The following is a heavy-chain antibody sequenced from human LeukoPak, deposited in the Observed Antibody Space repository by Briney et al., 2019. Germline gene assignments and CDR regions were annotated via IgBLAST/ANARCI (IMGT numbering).Heavy chain of an antibody. V-gene: IGHV3-48*03. CDR1: GFTFSSYE. J-gene: IGHJ4*02. CDR3: ARALGWLPENY. Sequence: GGSLRLSCAASGFTFSSYEMNWVRQAPGKGLEWVSFISSSSSTIYYVDSVKGRFTISRDNAKNSLYLQMNSLRAEDTAVYYCARALGWLPENYWGQGTLVTVSS. D-gene: IGHD5-24*01. CDR2: ISSSSSTI.